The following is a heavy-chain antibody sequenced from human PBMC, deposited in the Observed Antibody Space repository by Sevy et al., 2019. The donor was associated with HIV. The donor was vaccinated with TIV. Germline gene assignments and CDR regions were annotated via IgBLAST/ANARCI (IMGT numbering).Heavy chain of an antibody. V-gene: IGHV3-11*01. D-gene: IGHD3-3*01. Sequence: GGSLRLSCAASGFTFSDYYMTWIRQAPGKGLEWVSYISSSGSTISNADFVKGRFTISRDNAKNSLVLQMNSVRAEDTAVCYCAIVVTLEWSPNLLDYLDFWGQGTLVTVSS. J-gene: IGHJ4*02. CDR3: AIVVTLEWSPNLLDYLDF. CDR2: ISSSGSTI. CDR1: GFTFSDYY.